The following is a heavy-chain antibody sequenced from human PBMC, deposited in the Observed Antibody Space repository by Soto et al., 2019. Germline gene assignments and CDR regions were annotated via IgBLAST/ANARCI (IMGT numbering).Heavy chain of an antibody. Sequence: QVQLVESGGGVVQPGRSLRLSCAASGFTFSSYGMHWVRQAPGKGLEWVAVIWYDGSNKYYADSVKGRFTISRDNSKNTLYLQMNSLRAEDTAVYYCARDPRGYCSGGSCFDSLDYWGQGTLVTVSS. D-gene: IGHD2-15*01. V-gene: IGHV3-33*01. CDR2: IWYDGSNK. CDR1: GFTFSSYG. CDR3: ARDPRGYCSGGSCFDSLDY. J-gene: IGHJ4*02.